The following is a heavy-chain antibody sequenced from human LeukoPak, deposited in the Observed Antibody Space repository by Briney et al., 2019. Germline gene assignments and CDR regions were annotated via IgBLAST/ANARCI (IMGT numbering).Heavy chain of an antibody. D-gene: IGHD2-2*01. V-gene: IGHV4-39*01. J-gene: IGHJ6*02. CDR2: IYYSGST. CDR3: ASQDIVVVGYYYGMDV. CDR1: GGSISSSSYY. Sequence: PSETLSLTCTVSGGSISSSSYYWGWIRQPPGKGLEWIGSIYYSGSTYYNPSLKSRVTISVDTSKNQFSLKLSSVTAADTAVYYCASQDIVVVGYYYGMDVWGQGTTVTVSS.